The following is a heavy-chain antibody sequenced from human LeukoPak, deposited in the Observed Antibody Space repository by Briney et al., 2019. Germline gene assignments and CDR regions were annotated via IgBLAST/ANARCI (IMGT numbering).Heavy chain of an antibody. D-gene: IGHD6-6*01. V-gene: IGHV4-59*08. CDR2: IYYSGST. CDR1: GASITSYY. J-gene: IGHJ2*01. CDR3: ARLEIAARPGTSFWYFDL. Sequence: SETLSLTCTVSGASITSYYWSWIRQPPGKGLEWIGYIYYSGSTNYNPSLKSRVTISVDTSKNQFSLKLSSVTAADTAVYYCARLEIAARPGTSFWYFDLWGRGTLVTVSS.